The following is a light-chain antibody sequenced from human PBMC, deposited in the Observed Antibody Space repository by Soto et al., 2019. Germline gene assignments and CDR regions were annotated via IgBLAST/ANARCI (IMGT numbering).Light chain of an antibody. J-gene: IGLJ2*01. Sequence: QSALTQPASVSGSPGQSITISCTGTSSDVGSYDLVSWYQHHPGTAPKLILYEVTKRPSGVSNRFSGSKFGNTASLTISGLQTEDDSHYYCCSYANGNTLLFGGGTKLTVL. V-gene: IGLV2-23*02. CDR3: CSYANGNTLL. CDR1: SSDVGSYDL. CDR2: EVT.